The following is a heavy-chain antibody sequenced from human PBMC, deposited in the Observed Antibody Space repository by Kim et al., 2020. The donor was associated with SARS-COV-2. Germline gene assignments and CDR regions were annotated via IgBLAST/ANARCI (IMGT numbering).Heavy chain of an antibody. CDR2: ISCDSGSI. D-gene: IGHD3-22*01. V-gene: IGHV3-9*01. Sequence: GGSLRLSCAASGFTFDDYAMHWVRQAPGKGLEWVAGISCDSGSIGYADSVKGRFTISRDNAKNSLYLQMNSLRAEDTALYYCAKDMRTSCRGYIISYYY. CDR1: GFTFDDYA. J-gene: IGHJ6*01. CDR3: AKDMRTSCRGYIISYYY.